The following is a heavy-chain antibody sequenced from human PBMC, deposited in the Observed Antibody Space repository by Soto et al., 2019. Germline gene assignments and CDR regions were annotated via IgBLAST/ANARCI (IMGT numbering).Heavy chain of an antibody. V-gene: IGHV3-33*01. CDR2: IWYDGSNK. D-gene: IGHD3-9*01. CDR3: ARAHYDILTGYYYYYMDV. Sequence: VQLVESGGGVVQPGRSLRLSCAASGFTFSSYGMHWVRQAPGKGLEWVAVIWYDGSNKYYADSVKGRFTISRDNSKNTLYLQMNSLRAEDTAVYYCARAHYDILTGYYYYYMDVWGKGTTVTVSS. CDR1: GFTFSSYG. J-gene: IGHJ6*03.